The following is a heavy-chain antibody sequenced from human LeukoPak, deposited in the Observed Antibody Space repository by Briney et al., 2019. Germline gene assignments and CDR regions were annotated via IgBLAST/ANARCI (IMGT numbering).Heavy chain of an antibody. CDR2: ISSSSTYI. CDR3: ASLYGGNLDTDY. D-gene: IGHD4-23*01. Sequence: GGSLRLSCAVSGFSFSDYTMNWVRQAPGKGLEWVSSISSSSTYIYYADSAKGRFTISRDNAKNSLYPQMNSLRAEDTAVYYCASLYGGNLDTDYWGQGTLVTVSS. V-gene: IGHV3-21*01. CDR1: GFSFSDYT. J-gene: IGHJ4*02.